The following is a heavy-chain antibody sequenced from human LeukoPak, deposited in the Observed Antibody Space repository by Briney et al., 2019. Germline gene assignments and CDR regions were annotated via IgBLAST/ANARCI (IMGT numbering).Heavy chain of an antibody. CDR2: ISGSADSI. CDR3: ARRSDYYLDY. J-gene: IGHJ4*02. V-gene: IGHV3-11*04. D-gene: IGHD3-22*01. Sequence: PGGSLRLSCAASGFTFSDYYMTWIRQAPGKGLEWLSYISGSADSIYYADSVKGRFTISRDSAKNSLYLQMNSLRAEDTAVYYCARRSDYYLDYWGQGTLVTVSS. CDR1: GFTFSDYY.